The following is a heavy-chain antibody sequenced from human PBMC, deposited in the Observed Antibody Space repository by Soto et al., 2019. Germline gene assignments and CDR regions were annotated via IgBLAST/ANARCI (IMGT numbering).Heavy chain of an antibody. CDR2: IYYSGST. CDR1: GGSISSYY. J-gene: IGHJ3*02. D-gene: IGHD6-13*01. Sequence: SETLSLTCTVSGGSISSYYWSWIRQPPGKGLEWIGYIYYSGSTNYNPSLKSRVTISVDTSKNQFSLKLSSVTAADTAVYYCARDHYPGRPSAAAGTGAFDIWGQGTMVTVSS. CDR3: ARDHYPGRPSAAAGTGAFDI. V-gene: IGHV4-59*01.